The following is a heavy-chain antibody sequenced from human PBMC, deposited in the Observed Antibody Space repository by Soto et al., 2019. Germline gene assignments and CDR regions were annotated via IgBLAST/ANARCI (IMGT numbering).Heavy chain of an antibody. V-gene: IGHV1-69*13. Sequence: ASVTVSSKASAGTFSSYAIIWVQQPPGQGLEWMGGIIPIFGTANYEQKFQGGVTSTADESPSTAYMELSSLRSEDTAVYYCARAHYGIAAAGTFDYWGQGTLVTVSS. CDR3: ARAHYGIAAAGTFDY. CDR1: AGTFSSYA. CDR2: IIPIFGTA. D-gene: IGHD6-13*01. J-gene: IGHJ4*02.